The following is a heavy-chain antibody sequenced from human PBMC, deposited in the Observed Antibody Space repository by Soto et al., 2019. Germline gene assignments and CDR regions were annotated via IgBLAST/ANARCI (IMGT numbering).Heavy chain of an antibody. V-gene: IGHV4-34*01. CDR3: ARGKWIYYGSGSYYTRYNWFDP. CDR1: GGSFSGYY. D-gene: IGHD3-10*01. Sequence: PSETLSLTCAVYGGSFSGYYWSWIRQPPGKGLEWIGEINHSGSTNYNPSLKSRVTISVDTSKNQFSLKLSSVTAADTAVYYCARGKWIYYGSGSYYTRYNWFDPWGQGTLVTVSS. J-gene: IGHJ5*02. CDR2: INHSGST.